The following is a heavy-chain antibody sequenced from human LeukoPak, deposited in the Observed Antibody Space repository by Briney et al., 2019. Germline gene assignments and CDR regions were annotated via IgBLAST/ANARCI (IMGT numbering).Heavy chain of an antibody. J-gene: IGHJ1*01. CDR3: ARVLSADSPGFQH. D-gene: IGHD3-22*01. V-gene: IGHV3-23*01. CDR1: GFTFSSYA. Sequence: PGGSLRLSCAASGFTFSSYAMSWVRQAPGKGLEWVSAISGSGGSTYYADSVKGRFTISRDNAKNTLYLQMNSLRAEDTAVYYCARVLSADSPGFQHWGQGTLVTVSS. CDR2: ISGSGGST.